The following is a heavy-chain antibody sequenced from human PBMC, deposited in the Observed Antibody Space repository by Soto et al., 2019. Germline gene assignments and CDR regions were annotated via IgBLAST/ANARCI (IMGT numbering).Heavy chain of an antibody. Sequence: PSETLSLTCTVSGGSISSYYWSWIRQPPGKGLEWIGYIYYSGSTNYNPSLKSRVTISVDTSKNQFSLKLSSVTAADTAVYYCARHSGGYSYDIYYYYGMDVWGQGTTVTVSS. J-gene: IGHJ6*02. CDR1: GGSISSYY. CDR2: IYYSGST. V-gene: IGHV4-59*08. CDR3: ARHSGGYSYDIYYYYGMDV. D-gene: IGHD5-18*01.